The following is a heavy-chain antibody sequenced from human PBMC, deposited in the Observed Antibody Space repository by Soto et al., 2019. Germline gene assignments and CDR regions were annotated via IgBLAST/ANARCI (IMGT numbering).Heavy chain of an antibody. CDR3: ARIRDDYTSGRYYVFDY. J-gene: IGHJ4*02. V-gene: IGHV2-70*04. CDR2: IDWDDDK. D-gene: IGHD3-10*01. Sequence: SGPTLVNPTQTLTLTCSFSGFSLNTAGMRVSWVRQAPGKALEWLARIDWDDDKFYNTSLKTRLTISKDTSKSQVVLTLTNVDPVDTATYYCARIRDDYTSGRYYVFDYWGQGTLVTVAS. CDR1: GFSLNTAGMR.